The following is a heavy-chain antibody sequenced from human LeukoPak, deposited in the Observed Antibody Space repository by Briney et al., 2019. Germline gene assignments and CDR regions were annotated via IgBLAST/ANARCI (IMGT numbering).Heavy chain of an antibody. D-gene: IGHD1-26*01. Sequence: GGSPRLSCAASGFTVRSNYMNWVRQAPGKGLEWVSVIYSGGSTYYADSVKGRFTISRDNSKNTLYLQMNSLRAEDTAVYYCAREGTWSYYYDYWGQGTLVTVSS. CDR3: AREGTWSYYYDY. CDR2: IYSGGST. V-gene: IGHV3-66*01. CDR1: GFTVRSNY. J-gene: IGHJ4*02.